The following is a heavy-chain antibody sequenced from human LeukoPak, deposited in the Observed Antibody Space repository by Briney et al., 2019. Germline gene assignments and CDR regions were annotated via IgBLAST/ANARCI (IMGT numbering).Heavy chain of an antibody. CDR2: IRSKPNNYAT. D-gene: IGHD4/OR15-4a*01. CDR3: TRHLIGATPFDY. CDR1: GFTCSDSA. Sequence: GGSLKLSCAASGFTCSDSAFHWVRQASGKGLEWVGRIRSKPNNYATAYSASVKGRFTISRDDSKNTAYLQMNSLNTEDTAMYYCTRHLIGATPFDYWGQGTLVSVSS. J-gene: IGHJ4*02. V-gene: IGHV3-73*01.